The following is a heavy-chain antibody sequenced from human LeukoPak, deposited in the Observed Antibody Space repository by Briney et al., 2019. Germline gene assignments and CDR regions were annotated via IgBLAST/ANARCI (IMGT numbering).Heavy chain of an antibody. CDR3: ARAGLGYCSGGSCYYWFDP. CDR1: GGSVSSGSYY. Sequence: PSETLSLTCTVSGGSVSSGSYYWSWIRQPPGKGLEWIGYIYYSGSTNYNPSLKSRVTISVDTSKNQFSLKLSSVTAADTAVYYCARAGLGYCSGGSCYYWFDPWGQGTLVTVSS. D-gene: IGHD2-15*01. V-gene: IGHV4-61*01. J-gene: IGHJ5*02. CDR2: IYYSGST.